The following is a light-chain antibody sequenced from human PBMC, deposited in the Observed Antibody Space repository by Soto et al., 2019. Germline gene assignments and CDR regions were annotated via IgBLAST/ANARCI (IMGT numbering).Light chain of an antibody. Sequence: DIQMTQSPSTLSASVGDRVTITCRASQSISSWLAWYQQKPGKAPKLLIYDASSLESGVPSRFSGSGSGTEFTLTISSLQPDDFATYYFQQYNSYSRTFGQGTKGEIK. CDR1: QSISSW. CDR3: QQYNSYSRT. V-gene: IGKV1-5*01. J-gene: IGKJ1*01. CDR2: DAS.